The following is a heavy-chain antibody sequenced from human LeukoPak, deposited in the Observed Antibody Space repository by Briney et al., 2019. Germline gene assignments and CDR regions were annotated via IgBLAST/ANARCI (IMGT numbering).Heavy chain of an antibody. D-gene: IGHD6-13*01. CDR1: GFTFNSYS. Sequence: GGSLRLSCAASGFTFNSYSMNWVRQAPGKGLVWVSRINSDGSSTSYADSVKGRFTISRDNAKNTLYLQMNSLRAEDTAVYYCARDRGSTELDYWGQGTLVTVSS. CDR2: INSDGSST. V-gene: IGHV3-74*01. J-gene: IGHJ4*02. CDR3: ARDRGSTELDY.